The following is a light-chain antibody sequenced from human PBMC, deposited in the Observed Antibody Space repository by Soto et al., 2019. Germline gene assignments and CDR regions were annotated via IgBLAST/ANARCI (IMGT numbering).Light chain of an antibody. V-gene: IGKV3-20*01. CDR2: GAS. J-gene: IGKJ1*01. Sequence: EIVLTQSPGTLSLSPGERANLSCRASESVSSNYLAWYQQKPGQAPRLLMYGASSRATGIPDRFSGSGSGTDFTLTISRLGPEDFAVYYCQQYGSSPWTFGQGTKVEIK. CDR3: QQYGSSPWT. CDR1: ESVSSNY.